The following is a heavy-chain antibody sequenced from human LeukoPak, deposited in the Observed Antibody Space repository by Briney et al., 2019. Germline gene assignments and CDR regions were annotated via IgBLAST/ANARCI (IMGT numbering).Heavy chain of an antibody. Sequence: ASVKVSCKASGYTFTSYAMNWVRQAPGQGLEWMGWINTNTGNPTYAQGFTGRFVFSLDTSVSTAFLQISSLKAEEPAVYYVARGTAMVTLDYWGQGTLVTVSS. V-gene: IGHV7-4-1*02. J-gene: IGHJ4*02. D-gene: IGHD5-18*01. CDR3: ARGTAMVTLDY. CDR1: GYTFTSYA. CDR2: INTNTGNP.